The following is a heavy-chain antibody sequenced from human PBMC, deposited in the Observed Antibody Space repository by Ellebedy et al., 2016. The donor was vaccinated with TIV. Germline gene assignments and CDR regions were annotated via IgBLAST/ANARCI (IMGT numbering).Heavy chain of an antibody. V-gene: IGHV1-69*10. Sequence: ASVNVSCKASGGTFSSDALSWVRQAPGQGLEWMGAIIPVLGMTNYAQKFQGRVTITADKSTTTAYMELRSLTSEDTAVYYCAREGGSFYFPFDSWGQGTLVTVSS. CDR3: AREGGSFYFPFDS. J-gene: IGHJ4*02. D-gene: IGHD1-26*01. CDR1: GGTFSSDA. CDR2: IIPVLGMT.